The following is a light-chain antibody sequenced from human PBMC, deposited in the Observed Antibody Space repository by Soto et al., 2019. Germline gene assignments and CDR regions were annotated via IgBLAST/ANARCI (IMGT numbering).Light chain of an antibody. CDR1: QSVSSN. J-gene: IGKJ1*01. V-gene: IGKV3D-15*01. CDR2: GAS. CDR3: QQYNNWPRT. Sequence: EIVMTQSPATLSVSPAERATLSCRASQSVSSNLAWYQQKPGQAPRLLIYGASTRATSIPPRFSGSGSGTEFTLTISSLQSEEFAVYYCQQYNNWPRTFGQGTKVEIK.